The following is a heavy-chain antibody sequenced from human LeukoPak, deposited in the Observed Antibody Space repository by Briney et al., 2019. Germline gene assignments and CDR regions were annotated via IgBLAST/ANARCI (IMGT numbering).Heavy chain of an antibody. V-gene: IGHV1-2*02. CDR1: GYTFTGYC. J-gene: IGHJ3*02. CDR3: ARGGYCSGGSCAYAFDI. CDR2: INPNSGGT. Sequence: ASVKVSCKASGYTFTGYCMHWVRQAPGQGLEWMGWINPNSGGTNYAQKFQGRVTMTRDTSISTAYMELSRLRSDDTAVYYCARGGYCSGGSCAYAFDIWGQGTMVTVSS. D-gene: IGHD2-15*01.